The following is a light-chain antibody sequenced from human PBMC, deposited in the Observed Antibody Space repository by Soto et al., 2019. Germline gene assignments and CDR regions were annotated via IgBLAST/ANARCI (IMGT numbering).Light chain of an antibody. CDR3: QHQT. CDR2: GAS. Sequence: EIVLTQSPVTLSLSPVERATLSCRASQSVSSSYLAWSHQKPGQAPRLLIYGASSRATGIPDRFSGSGSGTDFTLTISRLEPDDFAVYYCQHQTFGPGTKVDIK. J-gene: IGKJ3*01. V-gene: IGKV3-20*01. CDR1: QSVSSSY.